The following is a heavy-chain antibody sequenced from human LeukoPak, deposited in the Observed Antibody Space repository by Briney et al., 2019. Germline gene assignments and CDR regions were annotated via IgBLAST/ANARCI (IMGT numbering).Heavy chain of an antibody. Sequence: EASVKVSCKASGYTFTGYYMHWVRQAPGQGLEWMGWINPNSGGTNYAQKFQGRVTMTRDTSISTAYMELSRLRSDDTAVYYCARVGWELLTDSFDIWGQGTMVTVSS. V-gene: IGHV1-2*02. D-gene: IGHD1-26*01. CDR2: INPNSGGT. J-gene: IGHJ3*02. CDR3: ARVGWELLTDSFDI. CDR1: GYTFTGYY.